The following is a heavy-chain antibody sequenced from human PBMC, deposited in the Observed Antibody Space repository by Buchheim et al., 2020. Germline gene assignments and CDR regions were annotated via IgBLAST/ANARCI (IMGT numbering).Heavy chain of an antibody. D-gene: IGHD6-6*01. V-gene: IGHV3-15*01. CDR1: EFTFTNAW. CDR2: IRSSTDGGTT. Sequence: EVQLVESGGDLVKPGESLRLSCAASEFTFTNAWMSWIRQAPGMGLEWVGRIRSSTDGGTTDYAVPVKGRFTISRDDSENTVYLQMNSLKTEDTAVYYCTTLMKSARLSSDYWGQGTL. CDR3: TTLMKSARLSSDY. J-gene: IGHJ4*02.